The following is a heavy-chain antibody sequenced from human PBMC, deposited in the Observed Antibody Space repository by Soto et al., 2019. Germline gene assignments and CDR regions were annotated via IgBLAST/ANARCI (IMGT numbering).Heavy chain of an antibody. Sequence: PGGSLRLSCAASGFTFSSYSMNWVRQAPGKGLEWVSSISSSSSYIYYADSVKGRFTISRDNAKNSLYLQMNSLRAEDTAVYYCARDLTIITGDNYYYYYGMDVWGQGTTVTVSS. J-gene: IGHJ6*02. V-gene: IGHV3-21*01. CDR1: GFTFSSYS. CDR3: ARDLTIITGDNYYYYYGMDV. CDR2: ISSSSSYI. D-gene: IGHD1-20*01.